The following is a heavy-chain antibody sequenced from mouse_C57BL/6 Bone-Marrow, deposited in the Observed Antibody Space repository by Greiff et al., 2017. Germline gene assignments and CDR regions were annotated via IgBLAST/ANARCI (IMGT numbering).Heavy chain of an antibody. V-gene: IGHV1-5*01. D-gene: IGHD2-2*01. Sequence: VQLQQSGTVLARPGASVKMSCKTSGYTFTSYWMHWVKQRPGQGLEWIGAIYPGNSDTSYNQKFKGKAKLTAVTSASTAYMELSSLTNEDSAVYYCTRSLYYGYDGDAMDYWGQGTSVT. CDR1: GYTFTSYW. CDR2: IYPGNSDT. J-gene: IGHJ4*01. CDR3: TRSLYYGYDGDAMDY.